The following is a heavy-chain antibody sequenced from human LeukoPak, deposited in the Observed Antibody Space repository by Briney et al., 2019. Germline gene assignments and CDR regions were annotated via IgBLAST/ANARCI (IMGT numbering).Heavy chain of an antibody. Sequence: GGSLRLSCAASGFAVSSNYMSWVRQAPGKGLEWVSVIYSGGSTYYADSVKGRFTISRDNSKNTLYLQMNSLRAEDTAVYYCARDVYGGRRRTARTLDAFDIWGQGTMVTVSS. V-gene: IGHV3-66*01. CDR2: IYSGGST. CDR1: GFAVSSNY. CDR3: ARDVYGGRRRTARTLDAFDI. J-gene: IGHJ3*02. D-gene: IGHD1-1*01.